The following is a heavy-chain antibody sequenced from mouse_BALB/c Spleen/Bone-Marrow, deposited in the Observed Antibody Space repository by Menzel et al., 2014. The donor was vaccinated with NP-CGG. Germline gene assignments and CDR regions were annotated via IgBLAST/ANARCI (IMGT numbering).Heavy chain of an antibody. CDR3: ARYGNYFDY. CDR2: IYYSGTI. J-gene: IGHJ2*01. CDR1: GISITTGNYR. V-gene: IGHV3-5*02. D-gene: IGHD2-1*01. Sequence: VQLQQSGPGLVKPSQTVSLTCTVTGISITTGNYRWSWIRQFPGNKLEWIGYIYYSGTITYNPSLTSRTTITRDTSKNQFFLEMNSLTAEDTATYYCARYGNYFDYWGQDTTLTVSS.